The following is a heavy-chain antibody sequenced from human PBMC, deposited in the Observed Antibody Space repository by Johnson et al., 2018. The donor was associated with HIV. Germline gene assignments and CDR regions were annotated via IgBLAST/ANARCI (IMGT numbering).Heavy chain of an antibody. Sequence: VQLVESGGGLVQPGGSLRLSCAASGFTFSSYAMHWVRQAPGKGLEYVSAISSNGGSTYYANSVKGRFTISRDNSKNTLYLQMNSLRADDTAVYYCANALILDAFNIWGQGTMVTVSS. CDR3: ANALILDAFNI. V-gene: IGHV3-64*01. CDR2: ISSNGGST. D-gene: IGHD2-21*01. CDR1: GFTFSSYA. J-gene: IGHJ3*02.